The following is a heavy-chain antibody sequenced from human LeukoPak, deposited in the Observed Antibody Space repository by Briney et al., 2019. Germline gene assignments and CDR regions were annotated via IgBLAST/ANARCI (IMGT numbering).Heavy chain of an antibody. CDR2: INPTGGGT. CDR1: GYAFSSYY. CDR3: FGGPDLDY. J-gene: IGHJ4*02. V-gene: IGHV1-46*01. D-gene: IGHD1-14*01. Sequence: ASVKVSCKASGYAFSSYYMHWVRQAPGQGLGWMGIINPTGGGTTYAQKFQGRVTMTEDTSTDTAYMELSSLRSEDTGVYYCFGGPDLDYWGQGTLVTVSS.